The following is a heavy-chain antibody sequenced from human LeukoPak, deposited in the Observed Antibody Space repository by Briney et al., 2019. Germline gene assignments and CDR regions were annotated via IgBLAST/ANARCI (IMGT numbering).Heavy chain of an antibody. D-gene: IGHD6-13*01. V-gene: IGHV5-51*01. J-gene: IGHJ3*02. CDR3: ASPPIAASGDDAFDI. CDR1: GYSFTTHW. Sequence: GESLKISCKGSGYSFTTHWIAWVRQMPGKGLEWMGIIYPGDSDTRYSPSFQGQVTISADKSISTAYLQWSSLKASDTAMYYCASPPIAASGDDAFDIWGQGTMVTVSS. CDR2: IYPGDSDT.